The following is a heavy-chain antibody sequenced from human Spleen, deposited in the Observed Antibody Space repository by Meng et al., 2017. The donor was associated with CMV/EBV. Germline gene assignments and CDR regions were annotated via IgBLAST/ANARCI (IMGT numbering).Heavy chain of an antibody. V-gene: IGHV3-11*01. CDR2: ISSNGKII. Sequence: SCAATGFTFNDLYMGWIRQAPGMGLEFISYISSNGKIIYYVDSVKGRFTISRDNAKNSLYLQMNTLRAEDTAVYFCARDPLTVLDYWGQGTLVTVSS. CDR1: GFTFNDLY. J-gene: IGHJ4*02. D-gene: IGHD4-17*01. CDR3: ARDPLTVLDY.